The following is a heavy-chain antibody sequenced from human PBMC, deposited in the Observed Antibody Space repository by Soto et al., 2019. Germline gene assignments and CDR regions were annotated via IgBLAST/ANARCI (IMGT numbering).Heavy chain of an antibody. CDR2: INPKTGGT. CDR3: ASSSSSSYVYGLNV. V-gene: IGHV1-2*02. J-gene: IGHJ6*02. CDR1: GYSFTGFH. D-gene: IGHD6-6*01. Sequence: ASVKVSCKASGYSFTGFHLHWVRQAPGQGLEWMGWINPKTGGTNYAENFRGRVTLARDTSINTAYIDVHSLRSDDTALYFCASSSSSSYVYGLNVWGQGTTVTVSS.